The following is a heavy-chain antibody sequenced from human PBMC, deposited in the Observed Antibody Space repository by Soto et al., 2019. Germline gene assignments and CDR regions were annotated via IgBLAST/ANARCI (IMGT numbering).Heavy chain of an antibody. CDR3: YYYDSSGYYSDAFDI. CDR1: GFTFSSYS. V-gene: IGHV3-48*01. Sequence: GGSLRLSCAASGFTFSSYSMNWVRQAPGKGLEWVSYISSSSSTIYYADSVKGRFTISRDNAKNSLYLQMNSLRAEDTAVYYCYYYDSSGYYSDAFDIWGEGTMVAVSS. D-gene: IGHD3-22*01. J-gene: IGHJ3*02. CDR2: ISSSSSTI.